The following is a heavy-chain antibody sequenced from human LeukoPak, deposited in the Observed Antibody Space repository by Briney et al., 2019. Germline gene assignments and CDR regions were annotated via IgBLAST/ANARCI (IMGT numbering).Heavy chain of an antibody. CDR3: ARGGQQLVRFDY. CDR1: GGSISSYY. D-gene: IGHD6-13*01. Sequence: SETLSLTCTVSGGSISSYYWGWIRQPPGKGLEWIGSIYYSGSTNYNPSLKSRVTMSVDTSKNQFSLKLSSVTAADTAVYYCARGGQQLVRFDYWGQGTLVTVSS. V-gene: IGHV4-59*12. J-gene: IGHJ4*02. CDR2: IYYSGST.